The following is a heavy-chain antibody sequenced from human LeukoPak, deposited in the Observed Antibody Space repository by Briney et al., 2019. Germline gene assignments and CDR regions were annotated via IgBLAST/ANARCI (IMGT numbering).Heavy chain of an antibody. V-gene: IGHV4-4*07. CDR1: GGSISSYY. J-gene: IGHJ6*02. CDR3: ARDRHSSTPYGMDV. Sequence: SETLSLTCTVSGGSISSYYWSWIRRPAGKGLEWIGRVYSTGSTYYNPSLKSRVTMSVDTSKNQFSLKLTSVTAADTALYYCARDRHSSTPYGMDVWGQGTTVTVS. D-gene: IGHD6-13*01. CDR2: VYSTGST.